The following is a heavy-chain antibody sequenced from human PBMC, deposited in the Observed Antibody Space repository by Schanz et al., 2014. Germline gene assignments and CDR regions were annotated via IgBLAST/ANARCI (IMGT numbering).Heavy chain of an antibody. CDR1: GFTFSSYS. Sequence: EVQLVESGGGLVKPGGSLRLSCAASGFTFSSYSMNWVRQAPGKGLEWVSSISSSSSYIYYADSVKGRFTISRDNAKNSLYLQMNSLRAEDTAVYYCASGVHVSSLQKGLQFWGRGTLVTVSS. CDR2: ISSSSSYI. J-gene: IGHJ1*01. V-gene: IGHV3-21*01. D-gene: IGHD3-10*01. CDR3: ASGVHVSSLQKGLQF.